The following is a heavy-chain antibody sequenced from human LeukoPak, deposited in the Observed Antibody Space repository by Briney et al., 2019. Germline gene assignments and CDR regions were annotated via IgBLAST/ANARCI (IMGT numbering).Heavy chain of an antibody. J-gene: IGHJ6*03. V-gene: IGHV4-31*03. D-gene: IGHD3-10*01. Sequence: SETLSLTCTVSGGSISSGGYYWSWIRQHPGRGLEWLGYIYYSGSTYYNPSLKSRVTISVDTSKNQFSLKLSSVTAADTAVYYCARDSGPRPYYYYYMDVGGKGTTVTVSS. CDR2: IYYSGST. CDR3: ARDSGPRPYYYYYMDV. CDR1: GGSISSGGYY.